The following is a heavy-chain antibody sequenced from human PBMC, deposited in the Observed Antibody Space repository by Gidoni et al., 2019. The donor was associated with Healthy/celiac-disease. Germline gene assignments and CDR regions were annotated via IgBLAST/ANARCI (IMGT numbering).Heavy chain of an antibody. J-gene: IGHJ4*02. D-gene: IGHD6-19*01. Sequence: QVQLQQWGAGLLKPSETLSLTCAVYGGSFSGYYWSWIRQPPGKGLEWIGEINHSGSTNYNPSLKSRVTISVDTSKNQFSLKLSSVTAADTAVYYCARAQIQWLVSTNFDYWGQGTLVTVSS. CDR2: INHSGST. CDR1: GGSFSGYY. CDR3: ARAQIQWLVSTNFDY. V-gene: IGHV4-34*01.